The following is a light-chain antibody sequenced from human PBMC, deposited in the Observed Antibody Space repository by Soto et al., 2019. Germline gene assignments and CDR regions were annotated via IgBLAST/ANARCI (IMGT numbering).Light chain of an antibody. Sequence: EVVLTQSPATLSVSPGEVATISCKAIQSVDSRLAWYHQKPGQAPRLLIEGASSRGTDIPAMLSGSGSGTEFTLTMTSLQSEDFAVYSCPKYSKWPLAFGGGARVESK. CDR3: PKYSKWPLA. J-gene: IGKJ4*01. V-gene: IGKV3-15*01. CDR2: GAS. CDR1: QSVDSR.